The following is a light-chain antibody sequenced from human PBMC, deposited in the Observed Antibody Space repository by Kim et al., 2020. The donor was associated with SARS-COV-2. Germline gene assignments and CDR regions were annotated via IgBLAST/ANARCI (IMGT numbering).Light chain of an antibody. J-gene: IGKJ4*01. CDR3: QQRSNWPPGLT. Sequence: EIVLTQSPATLSLSPGERATLSCRASQSVSSYLAWYQQKPGQAPRLLIYDASNRATGIPDRFSGSGSGTDFTLTISSLEPEDFAVYYCQQRSNWPPGLTFGGGTKVDIK. V-gene: IGKV3-11*01. CDR1: QSVSSY. CDR2: DAS.